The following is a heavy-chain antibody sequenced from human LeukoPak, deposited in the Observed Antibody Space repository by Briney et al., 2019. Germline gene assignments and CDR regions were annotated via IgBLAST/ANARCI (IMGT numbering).Heavy chain of an antibody. J-gene: IGHJ4*02. CDR2: INEDGRGK. V-gene: IGHV3-7*03. CDR3: ARDLPDY. Sequence: GGSLRLSCVGSGFTFGTYWMTWVRQAPGEGLEWMANINEDGRGKHYVGAVEGRFTISRDNAKNSVYLQMSSLRAEDMAVYYCARDLPDYWGQGTLVTVSS. CDR1: GFTFGTYW.